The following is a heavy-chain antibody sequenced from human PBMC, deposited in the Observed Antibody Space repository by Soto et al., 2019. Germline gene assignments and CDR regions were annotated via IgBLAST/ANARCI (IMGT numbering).Heavy chain of an antibody. J-gene: IGHJ4*02. D-gene: IGHD5-12*01. CDR3: AKAQGYGSFDY. Sequence: EVQLLESGGGLVQPGGSLRLSCAASGFTFSSYAMNWVLQAPGKGLEWVSAISGSGVSTYADSVKGRFTISRDNSKNTLYLQMNSLRAEETAVYYCAKAQGYGSFDYWGQGTLVTVSS. CDR2: ISGSGVST. CDR1: GFTFSSYA. V-gene: IGHV3-23*01.